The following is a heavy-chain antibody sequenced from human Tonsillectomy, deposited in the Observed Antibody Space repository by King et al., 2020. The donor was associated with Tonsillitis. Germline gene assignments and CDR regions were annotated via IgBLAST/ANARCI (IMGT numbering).Heavy chain of an antibody. CDR3: ARDPGSSGWYDYFDY. CDR1: GGYISSYY. J-gene: IGHJ4*02. D-gene: IGHD6-19*01. CDR2: ISYSGST. V-gene: IGHV4-59*01. Sequence: QEKSPGMVKPSETLSITCTVSGGYISSYYWSWIRQPPGKGLEWIGYISYSGSTNYNPSLKSRVTISVDTSKNQFSLKLSSVTAADTAVYYCARDPGSSGWYDYFDYWGQGTLVTVSS.